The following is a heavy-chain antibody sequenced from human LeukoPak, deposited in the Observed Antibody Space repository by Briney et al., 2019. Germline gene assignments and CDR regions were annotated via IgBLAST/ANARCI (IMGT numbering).Heavy chain of an antibody. CDR1: GFTFRTMW. Sequence: PGGSLRLSCAASGFTFRTMWMSWVRLAPGKGLEWVGRIKDETDGGTTDYAASVKGRFTISRDDSKNTLFLQMNSLRVGDTAVYYCTTGHYWGQGAQVTVSS. CDR2: IKDETDGGTT. J-gene: IGHJ4*02. V-gene: IGHV3-15*01. CDR3: TTGHY.